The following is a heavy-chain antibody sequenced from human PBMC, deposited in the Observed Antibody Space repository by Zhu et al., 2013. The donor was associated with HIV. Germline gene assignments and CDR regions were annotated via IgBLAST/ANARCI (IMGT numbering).Heavy chain of an antibody. CDR3: ARAGGSYDFWSGYYIGGMDV. Sequence: QVQLQESGPGLVKPSETLSLTCTVSGGSISSYYWSWIRQPPGKGLEWIGYIYYSGSTNYNPSLKSRVTISVDTSKNQFSLKLSSVTAADTAVYYCARAGGSYDFWSGYYIGGMDVWGQGTTVTVSS. J-gene: IGHJ6*02. CDR1: GGSISSYY. CDR2: IYYSGST. V-gene: IGHV4-59*01. D-gene: IGHD3-3*01.